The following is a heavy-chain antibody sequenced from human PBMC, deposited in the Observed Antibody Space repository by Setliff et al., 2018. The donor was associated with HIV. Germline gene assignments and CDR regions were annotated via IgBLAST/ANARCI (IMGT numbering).Heavy chain of an antibody. D-gene: IGHD5-12*01. Sequence: SETLSLTCSVSGVSISSYYWSWIRHSPGKGLEWIGIIFPGGATNYNPSLTSRVTISVDTSKNHLFLKLTSVTTADTAVYFCAKSSPSIGYITDCWGQGAPVTVFS. CDR2: IFPGGAT. V-gene: IGHV4-59*01. CDR1: GVSISSYY. CDR3: AKSSPSIGYITDC. J-gene: IGHJ4*02.